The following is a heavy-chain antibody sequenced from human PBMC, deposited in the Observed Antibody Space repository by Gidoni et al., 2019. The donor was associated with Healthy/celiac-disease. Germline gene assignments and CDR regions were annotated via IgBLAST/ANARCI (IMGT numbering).Heavy chain of an antibody. Sequence: EVQLVESGGGLVQPGGSLRLSCAASGFTFSSYSMNWVRQAPGKGLEWVSYISSSSSTIYYADSVKGRFTISRDNAKNSLYLQMNSLRAEDTAVYYCARDMYSGSDYWGQGTLVTVSS. D-gene: IGHD1-26*01. CDR1: GFTFSSYS. CDR3: ARDMYSGSDY. J-gene: IGHJ4*02. V-gene: IGHV3-48*01. CDR2: ISSSSSTI.